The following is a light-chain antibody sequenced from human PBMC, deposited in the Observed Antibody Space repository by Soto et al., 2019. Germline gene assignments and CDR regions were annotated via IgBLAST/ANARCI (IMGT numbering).Light chain of an antibody. Sequence: DIQMTQSPSSLSASVGDRVTITCRASQSISNYLNWYQLKPGRAPQVLIYAASTLQSGVPSRFSGSGSGTDFSLTISSLQPEDFATYFCKQSYTTPSVTFGGGPKVEIK. V-gene: IGKV1-39*01. CDR3: KQSYTTPSVT. J-gene: IGKJ4*01. CDR1: QSISNY. CDR2: AAS.